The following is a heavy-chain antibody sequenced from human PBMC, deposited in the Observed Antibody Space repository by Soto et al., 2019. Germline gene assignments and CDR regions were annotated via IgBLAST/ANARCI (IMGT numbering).Heavy chain of an antibody. CDR1: GVTFRNYG. Sequence: XGSLKLSCAASGVTFRNYGMHWVRQAPGKGLEWVAVISHDGSDKYYADSMKGRFIISRDNSENTLFLNMNSLKPEDTAVYYCAMENQHLVHDHRGQGTLVTVS. J-gene: IGHJ5*02. V-gene: IGHV3-30*03. CDR3: AMENQHLVHDH. CDR2: ISHDGSDK. D-gene: IGHD6-13*01.